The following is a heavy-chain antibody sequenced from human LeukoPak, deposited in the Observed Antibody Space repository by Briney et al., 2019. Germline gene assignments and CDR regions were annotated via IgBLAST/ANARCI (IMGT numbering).Heavy chain of an antibody. CDR2: VYNTEST. J-gene: IGHJ2*01. CDR3: ARHTGRVGGSTGPFDL. CDR1: GDTITRTY. D-gene: IGHD1-14*01. Sequence: SETLSLTCCVSGDTITRTYWSWIRQPAGKGLEWIGRVYNTESTNYNPSLESRVTMSIDTSKNQFSLKLTSVTAADTAVYHCARHTGRVGGSTGPFDLWGRGTLVTVSS. V-gene: IGHV4-4*07.